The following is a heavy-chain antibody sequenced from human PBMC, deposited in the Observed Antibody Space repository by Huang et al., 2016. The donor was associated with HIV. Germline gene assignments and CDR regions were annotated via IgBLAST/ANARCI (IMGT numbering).Heavy chain of an antibody. V-gene: IGHV3-30*04. Sequence: QVKLVESGGGVVQPGISLRLSCAASGFTFRTYTCHWVRRAPGKGLEGGACISDNGGKKFYADAVKGRFTLSRDNSKNTVYLEVSSPRPEDSAVYYCTREFTTSVQFFDLWGQGTLVTVSS. CDR2: ISDNGGKK. CDR3: TREFTTSVQFFDL. J-gene: IGHJ4*02. CDR1: GFTFRTYT. D-gene: IGHD4-4*01.